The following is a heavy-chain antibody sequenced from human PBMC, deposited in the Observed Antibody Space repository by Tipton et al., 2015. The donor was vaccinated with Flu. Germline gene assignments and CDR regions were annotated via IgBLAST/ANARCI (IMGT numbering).Heavy chain of an antibody. J-gene: IGHJ4*02. D-gene: IGHD6-19*01. CDR2: VYYTGTT. CDR3: ARHKQWLANYFDI. Sequence: TLSLTCTVSGASISSYFWSWIRQPPGEGLQWIGYVYYTGTTDYSPSFKSRVTLSIDTAKNQFSLKVRSVTAADTAVYFCARHKQWLANYFDIWGQGTQLTVSS. CDR1: GASISSYF. V-gene: IGHV4-59*01.